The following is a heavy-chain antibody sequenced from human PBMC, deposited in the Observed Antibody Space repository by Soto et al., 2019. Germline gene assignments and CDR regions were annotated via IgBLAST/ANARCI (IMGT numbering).Heavy chain of an antibody. D-gene: IGHD5-12*01. J-gene: IGHJ4*02. Sequence: GESLKISCKGSGYSFTSYWISWVRQMPGKGLEWMGRIDPSDSYTNYSPYFQGHVTISADKSISTAYLQWSSLKASDTAMYYCARHGRVEMATRYIDSWGQGALVTVSS. V-gene: IGHV5-10-1*01. CDR1: GYSFTSYW. CDR3: ARHGRVEMATRYIDS. CDR2: IDPSDSYT.